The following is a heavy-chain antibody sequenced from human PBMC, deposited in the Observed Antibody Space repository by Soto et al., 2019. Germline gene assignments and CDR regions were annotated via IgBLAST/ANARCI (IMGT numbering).Heavy chain of an antibody. CDR2: IYSGGST. CDR1: GFTVSSNY. J-gene: IGHJ6*03. Sequence: GGSLRLSCAASGFTVSSNYMSWVRQAPGKGLEWVSVIYSGGSTYYADSVKGRFTISRDNSKNTLYLQMNSLRAEDTAVYYCARAMGDCSSTSCYDYYYYYMDVWGKGTTVTVSS. D-gene: IGHD2-2*01. V-gene: IGHV3-53*05. CDR3: ARAMGDCSSTSCYDYYYYYMDV.